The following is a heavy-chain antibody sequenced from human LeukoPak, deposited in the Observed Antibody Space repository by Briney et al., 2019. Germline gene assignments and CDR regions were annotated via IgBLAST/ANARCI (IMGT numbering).Heavy chain of an antibody. J-gene: IGHJ5*02. CDR1: AGSISSYY. CDR2: IYYSGST. CDR3: ARYYDFRWFDP. Sequence: SQTLSLTCTVSAGSISSYYWSWIRQPPGQGLEWIGYIYYSGSTNYNPSLKSRVTISVDTSKNQFSLKLSSVTAADTAVYYCARYYDFRWFDPWGQGTLVTVSS. D-gene: IGHD3-3*01. V-gene: IGHV4-59*01.